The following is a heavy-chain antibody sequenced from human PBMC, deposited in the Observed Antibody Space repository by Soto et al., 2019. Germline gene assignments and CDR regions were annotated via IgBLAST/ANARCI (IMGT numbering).Heavy chain of an antibody. CDR1: GFTFRNSA. CDR2: IGPGGVNS. J-gene: IGHJ4*02. Sequence: VQLLESGGDLVQPGRSLRLSCAASGFTFRNSAMSWVRQAPGKGLEWVSSIGPGGVNSYNADSVKGRFTISRDNSKNTLYLQMNNLRADDTATYYCARDRGGHGDLFDYWGQGTLVTVSS. V-gene: IGHV3-23*01. CDR3: ARDRGGHGDLFDY. D-gene: IGHD4-17*01.